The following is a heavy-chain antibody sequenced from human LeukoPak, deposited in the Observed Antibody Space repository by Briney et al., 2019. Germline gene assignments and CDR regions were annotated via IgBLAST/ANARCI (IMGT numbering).Heavy chain of an antibody. D-gene: IGHD3-10*01. Sequence: PGGSLRLSCAASGFTFSSYEMNWVRQAPGKGLEWVSYISSSGSTIYFADSVKGRCTISRDNAKNSLYLQMNGLGAEDKAVYYCGRYYYGSGSYHNWFDRWGQGTLVTVSS. CDR1: GFTFSSYE. V-gene: IGHV3-48*03. J-gene: IGHJ5*02. CDR2: ISSSGSTI. CDR3: GRYYYGSGSYHNWFDR.